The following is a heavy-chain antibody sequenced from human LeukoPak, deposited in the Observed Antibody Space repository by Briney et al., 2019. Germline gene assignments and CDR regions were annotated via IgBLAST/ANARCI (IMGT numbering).Heavy chain of an antibody. V-gene: IGHV3-21*01. CDR3: ARVLARTTDWFDP. CDR1: GFTFSSYS. J-gene: IGHJ5*02. CDR2: ISSSSSYI. Sequence: PGGSLRLSCAASGFTFSSYSMNWVRQAPGKGLEWVSSISSSSSYIYYADSVKGRFTISRDNAKNSLYLQMNSLIAEDTAVYYCARVLARTTDWFDPWGQGTLVTVSS. D-gene: IGHD1-1*01.